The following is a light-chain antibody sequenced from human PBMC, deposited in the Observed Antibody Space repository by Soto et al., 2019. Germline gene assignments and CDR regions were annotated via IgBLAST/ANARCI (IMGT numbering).Light chain of an antibody. Sequence: DIQLTQSPSFLSASVGDRVTITCRASQGINIFLAWFQQKPGKAPNLLISAASTLQSGVPSRFSGSGSDTEFTLTITSLQPEDSATYYCQQRNSYPRTFGQGTKVEIK. J-gene: IGKJ2*01. CDR2: AAS. CDR3: QQRNSYPRT. V-gene: IGKV1-9*01. CDR1: QGINIF.